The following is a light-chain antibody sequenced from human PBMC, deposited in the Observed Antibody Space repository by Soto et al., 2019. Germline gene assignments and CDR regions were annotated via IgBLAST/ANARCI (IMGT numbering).Light chain of an antibody. J-gene: IGKJ1*01. V-gene: IGKV1-5*03. CDR1: QSISNW. CDR3: QHYQLHLTWT. Sequence: DIQMTQSPSTLSASVGDRVTITCRARQSISNWLAWYQQKPGKAPNLLIHKSSTLESGVPSRFSGSGSGTEFTLANSSLEPDDFAPYFCQHYQLHLTWTFGQGTRVEMK. CDR2: KSS.